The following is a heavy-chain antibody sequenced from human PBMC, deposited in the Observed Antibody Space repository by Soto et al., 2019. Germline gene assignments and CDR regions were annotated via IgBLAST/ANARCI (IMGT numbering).Heavy chain of an antibody. D-gene: IGHD2-15*01. J-gene: IGHJ4*02. CDR3: ARGRGYCSGGSCYDFDY. CDR2: IYYSGST. Sequence: PSETLSLTCTVSGGSISSGGYYWSWIRQHPGKGLEWIGYIYYSGSTYYNPSLKSRVTISLDTSKNQFSLKLSSVTAADTAVYYCARGRGYCSGGSCYDFDYWGQGTLVTVSS. CDR1: GGSISSGGYY. V-gene: IGHV4-31*03.